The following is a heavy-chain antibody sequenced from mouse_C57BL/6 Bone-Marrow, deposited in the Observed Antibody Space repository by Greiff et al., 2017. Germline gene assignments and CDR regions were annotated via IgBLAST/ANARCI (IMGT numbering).Heavy chain of an antibody. CDR3: ERGRRLRLWAWFAY. J-gene: IGHJ3*01. V-gene: IGHV1-53*01. CDR2: INPSNGGT. CDR1: GYTFTSYW. D-gene: IGHD3-2*02. Sequence: QVQLQQPGTELVKPGASVKLSCKASGYTFTSYWMHWVKQRPGQGLEWIGNINPSNGGTNYNEKFKSKATLTVDKSSSTAYMQLSRLTSEASAVYSCERGRRLRLWAWFAYWGQGTLVTVSA.